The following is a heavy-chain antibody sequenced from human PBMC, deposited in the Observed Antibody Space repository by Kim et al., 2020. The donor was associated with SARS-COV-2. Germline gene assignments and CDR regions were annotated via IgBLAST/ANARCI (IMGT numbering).Heavy chain of an antibody. CDR2: ISSSGSTI. CDR1: GFTFSSYE. Sequence: GGSLRLSCAASGFTFSSYEMNWVRQAPGKGLEWVSYISSSGSTIYYADSVKGRFTISRDNAKNSLYLQMNSLRAEDTAVYYCARDGGYSGYDDRIYYYYGMDVWGQETTVTDS. CDR3: ARDGGYSGYDDRIYYYYGMDV. D-gene: IGHD5-12*01. J-gene: IGHJ6*02. V-gene: IGHV3-48*03.